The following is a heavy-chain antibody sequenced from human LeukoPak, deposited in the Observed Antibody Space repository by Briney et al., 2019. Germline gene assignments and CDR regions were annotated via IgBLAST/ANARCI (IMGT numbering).Heavy chain of an antibody. J-gene: IGHJ4*02. D-gene: IGHD3-3*01. CDR1: GGSITSYY. Sequence: SETLSLTCTVSGGSITSYYWNWIRQPPGKGLEWIGHIHYTGSTSYNPSLKSRVTISVDTSKNHFSLKLSSVTAADTAVYYCVSSPRGRFLEWLSGYWGQGTLVTVSS. V-gene: IGHV4-59*08. CDR3: VSSPRGRFLEWLSGY. CDR2: IHYTGST.